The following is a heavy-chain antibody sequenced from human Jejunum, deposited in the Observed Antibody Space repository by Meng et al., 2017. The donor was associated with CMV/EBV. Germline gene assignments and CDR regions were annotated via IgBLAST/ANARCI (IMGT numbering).Heavy chain of an antibody. D-gene: IGHD3-16*01. V-gene: IGHV3-43*01. CDR2: ISWDGGDT. CDR3: ATIGGLQAFDF. CDR1: GFDFEDYT. Sequence: ASGFDFEDYTMRWVRQAPGESLEWVSLISWDGGDTLYADSVRGRFTISRDNSKNSLYLHMSSLRADDTAFYYCATIGGLQAFDFWGQGTMVTVSS. J-gene: IGHJ3*01.